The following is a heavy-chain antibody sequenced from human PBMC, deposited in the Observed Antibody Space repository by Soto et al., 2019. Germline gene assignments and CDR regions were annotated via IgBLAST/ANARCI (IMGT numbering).Heavy chain of an antibody. CDR3: ARVDDYYDSSGYYYY. CDR1: GGTFSSYA. Sequence: SVKVSCKASGGTFSSYAISWVRQAPGQGLEWMGGIIPIFGTANYAQKFQGRVTITADESTSTAYMELSSLRSEDTAVYYCARVDDYYDSSGYYYYWGQGTLVTVS. V-gene: IGHV1-69*13. J-gene: IGHJ4*02. CDR2: IIPIFGTA. D-gene: IGHD3-22*01.